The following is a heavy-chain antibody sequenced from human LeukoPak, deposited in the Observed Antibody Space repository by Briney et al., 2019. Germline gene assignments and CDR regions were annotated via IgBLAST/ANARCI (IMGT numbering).Heavy chain of an antibody. CDR2: TIPIFGTA. J-gene: IGHJ4*02. CDR3: ASESRLRYTTYYFDY. V-gene: IGHV1-69*13. Sequence: GASVKVSCKASGGTFSSYAISWVRQAPGQWLELMGRTIPIFGTANYAQKFQGRVTITADESTSTAYMELSSLRSEDTAVYYCASESRLRYTTYYFDYWGQGTLVTVSS. CDR1: GGTFSSYA. D-gene: IGHD4-17*01.